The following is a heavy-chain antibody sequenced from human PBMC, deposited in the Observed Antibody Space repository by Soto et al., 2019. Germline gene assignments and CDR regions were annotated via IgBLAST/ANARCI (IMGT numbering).Heavy chain of an antibody. CDR2: IIPIFGTA. CDR1: GGTFSSYA. D-gene: IGHD6-13*01. Sequence: SVKVSCKASGGTFSSYAISWVRQAPGQGLEWMGGIIPIFGTANYAQKFQGRVTITADESTSTAYMELSSLRSEDTAVYYCARTREDEQQLVYYYYGMDVWGQGTTVTVSS. V-gene: IGHV1-69*13. CDR3: ARTREDEQQLVYYYYGMDV. J-gene: IGHJ6*02.